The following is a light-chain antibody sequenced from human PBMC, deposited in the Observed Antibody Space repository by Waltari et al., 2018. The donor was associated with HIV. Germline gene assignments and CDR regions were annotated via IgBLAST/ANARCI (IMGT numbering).Light chain of an antibody. Sequence: DLSQPASVSVSPGQTATVTCSGDKLGNRFVCWYRQKSGQSPELIIYQDSRRPSGISDRFSGSTSGSKATLTIRGTQSIDEGDYYCQAWDSNTYVFGSGTRVTVL. J-gene: IGLJ1*01. CDR2: QDS. CDR3: QAWDSNTYV. V-gene: IGLV3-1*01. CDR1: KLGNRF.